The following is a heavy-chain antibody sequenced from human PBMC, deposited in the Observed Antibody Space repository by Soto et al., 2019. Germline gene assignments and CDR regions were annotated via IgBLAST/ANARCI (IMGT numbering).Heavy chain of an antibody. Sequence: SETLSLTCTVSGGSISSYYLSWIRQPPGKGLEWIGYIYYSGSTNYNPSLKSRVTISVDTSKNQFSLKLSSVTAADTAVYYCARLGWNLDAFDIWGQGTMVTVSS. D-gene: IGHD1-1*01. CDR3: ARLGWNLDAFDI. J-gene: IGHJ3*02. V-gene: IGHV4-59*08. CDR2: IYYSGST. CDR1: GGSISSYY.